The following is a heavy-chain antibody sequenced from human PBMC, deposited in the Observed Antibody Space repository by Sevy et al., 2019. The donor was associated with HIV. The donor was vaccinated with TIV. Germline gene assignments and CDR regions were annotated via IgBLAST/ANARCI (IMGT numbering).Heavy chain of an antibody. V-gene: IGHV3-7*01. CDR3: ARRYFDL. Sequence: GGSLRLSCVASAFTFYNYWMQWVRQAPGKELEWVANIRQDGNEIYYADSVKGRFTISRDNAKESLYLQMGNLRVEDTAIYYCARRYFDLWGQGILVTVSS. CDR2: IRQDGNEI. J-gene: IGHJ4*02. CDR1: AFTFYNYW.